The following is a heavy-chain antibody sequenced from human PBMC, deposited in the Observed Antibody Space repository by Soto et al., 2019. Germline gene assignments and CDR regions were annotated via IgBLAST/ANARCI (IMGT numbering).Heavy chain of an antibody. Sequence: GSLNLPCSASGFTFTTDCKGLVAQGPGKGLEWVANIKQDGRDKYYVDSVRGRFTISRDNAWNSASLQMNSVGVEDTAVYFCAREWRPPLAVFDYWGQGVLVTVSP. J-gene: IGHJ4*02. D-gene: IGHD3-3*01. V-gene: IGHV3-7*03. CDR2: IKQDGRDK. CDR1: GFTFTTDC. CDR3: AREWRPPLAVFDY.